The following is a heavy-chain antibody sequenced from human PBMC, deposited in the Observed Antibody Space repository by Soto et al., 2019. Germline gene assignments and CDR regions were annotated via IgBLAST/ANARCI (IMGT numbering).Heavy chain of an antibody. CDR3: AREITMIVVVIPGTIEI. Sequence: SVKVSCKASGGTFSSYTISWVRQAPGQGLEWMGRIIPILGIANYAQKFQGRVTITADKSTSTAYMELSSLRSEDTAVYYCAREITMIVVVIPGTIEIWGQGTMVTVSS. D-gene: IGHD3-22*01. CDR1: GGTFSSYT. CDR2: IIPILGIA. J-gene: IGHJ3*02. V-gene: IGHV1-69*02.